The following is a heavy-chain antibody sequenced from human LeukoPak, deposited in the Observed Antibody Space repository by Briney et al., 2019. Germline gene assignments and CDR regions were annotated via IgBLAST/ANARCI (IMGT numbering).Heavy chain of an antibody. CDR1: GFTFSSFS. J-gene: IGHJ4*02. D-gene: IGHD6-19*01. CDR2: ISSSSSYI. Sequence: GGSLRLSCAASGFTFSSFSMNWVRQAPGKGLEWVSSISSSSSYIYYADSVKGRFTICRDNAKNSLYLQMNSLRAEDTAVYYCARALAGSFDYWGQGTLVTVSS. V-gene: IGHV3-21*01. CDR3: ARALAGSFDY.